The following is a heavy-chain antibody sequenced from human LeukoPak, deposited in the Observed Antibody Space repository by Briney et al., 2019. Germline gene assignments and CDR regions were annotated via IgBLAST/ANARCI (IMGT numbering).Heavy chain of an antibody. D-gene: IGHD7-27*01. CDR3: AKSLGTQSDY. V-gene: IGHV3-15*01. Sequence: GESLRLSCAASGFTFSSYGMHWVRQAPGKGLEWVGRIKSKTDGGTTDYAVPVKGRFTISRDNSKDTLYLQMNSLRADDTAVYYCAKSLGTQSDYWGQGTLVTVSS. CDR2: IKSKTDGGTT. J-gene: IGHJ4*02. CDR1: GFTFSSYG.